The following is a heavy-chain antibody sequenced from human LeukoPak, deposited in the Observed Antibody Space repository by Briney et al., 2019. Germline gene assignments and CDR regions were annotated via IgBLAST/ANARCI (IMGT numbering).Heavy chain of an antibody. D-gene: IGHD2-15*01. V-gene: IGHV3-7*03. Sequence: GGSLRLSCAASGFTFSSYWMSWVRQAPGTGLEWVANIKQDGSEKYYVDSVKGRFTISRDNAKNSLYLQMNSLRAEDTAVYYCARDECSGGSCYYYYYYGMDVWGKGTTVTVSS. CDR3: ARDECSGGSCYYYYYYGMDV. CDR1: GFTFSSYW. CDR2: IKQDGSEK. J-gene: IGHJ6*04.